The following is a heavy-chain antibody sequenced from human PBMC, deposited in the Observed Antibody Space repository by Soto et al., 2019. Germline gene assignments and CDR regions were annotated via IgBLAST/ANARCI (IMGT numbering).Heavy chain of an antibody. Sequence: QVQLVQSGAEVKKPGASVKVSCKASGYPFSNDAITWVRQAPGQGLEWMGWVSAYNGNTNYAQKFKGRVTMTTDTSTSTAYMEIRSLRYDDTAVYFCARASRYYWNYMMYWGQGTLVTVSS. CDR2: VSAYNGNT. J-gene: IGHJ4*02. V-gene: IGHV1-18*01. CDR3: ARASRYYWNYMMY. CDR1: GYPFSNDA. D-gene: IGHD1-7*01.